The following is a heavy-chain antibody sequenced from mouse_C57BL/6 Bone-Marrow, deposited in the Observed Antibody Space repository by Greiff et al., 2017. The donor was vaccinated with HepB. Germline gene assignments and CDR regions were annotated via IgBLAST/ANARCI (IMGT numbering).Heavy chain of an antibody. CDR3: AREGGSVFDY. D-gene: IGHD1-1*01. CDR1: GFTFSSYA. V-gene: IGHV5-4*01. J-gene: IGHJ2*01. Sequence: EVQLVESGGGLVKPGGSLKLFCAASGFTFSSYAMSWVRQTPEKRLEWVATISDGGSYTYYPDNVKGRFTISRDNAKNNLYLQMSHLKSEDTAMYYCAREGGSVFDYWGQGTTLTVSS. CDR2: ISDGGSYT.